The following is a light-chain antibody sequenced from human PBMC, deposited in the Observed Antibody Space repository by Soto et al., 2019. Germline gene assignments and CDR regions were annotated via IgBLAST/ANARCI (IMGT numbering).Light chain of an antibody. CDR1: QSISSGY. Sequence: EMVLTQSPGTLSLSPGEGATLSCRASQSISSGYLAWYQQKPGQAPRLLMYGASSRPTGISDRFSGSGSGTDFTLTICGLEPEDFAVYYCQEYGTPPFTFGQGTKLEIK. J-gene: IGKJ2*01. V-gene: IGKV3-20*01. CDR3: QEYGTPPFT. CDR2: GAS.